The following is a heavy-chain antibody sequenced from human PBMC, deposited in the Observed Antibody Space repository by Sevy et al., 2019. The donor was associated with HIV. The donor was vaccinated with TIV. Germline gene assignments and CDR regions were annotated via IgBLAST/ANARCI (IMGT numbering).Heavy chain of an antibody. CDR2: ICPRDSDT. V-gene: IGHV5-51*01. D-gene: IGHD6-13*01. CDR1: GYSFTSYW. J-gene: IGHJ3*02. CDR3: ATAITAAGYAFDI. Sequence: GESLKISCKASGYSFTSYWIGWVRQMPGKGLEWMGIICPRDSDTRYSPSFEGQVTISADKSISTAYLQWRRLKASDTAMYYCATAITAAGYAFDIWGQGTLVTVSS.